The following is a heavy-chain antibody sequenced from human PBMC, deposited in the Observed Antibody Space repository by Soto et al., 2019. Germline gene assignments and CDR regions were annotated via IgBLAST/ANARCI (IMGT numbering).Heavy chain of an antibody. D-gene: IGHD3-22*01. CDR1: GFTFSSYG. Sequence: LSLTCAASGFTFSSYGMHWVRQAPGKGLEWVAVISYDGSNKYYADSVKGRFTISRDNSKNTLYLQMNSLRAEDTAVYYCARSDSSGYYQIYYYYGMDVWGQGTTVTVSS. CDR3: ARSDSSGYYQIYYYYGMDV. V-gene: IGHV3-30*03. J-gene: IGHJ6*02. CDR2: ISYDGSNK.